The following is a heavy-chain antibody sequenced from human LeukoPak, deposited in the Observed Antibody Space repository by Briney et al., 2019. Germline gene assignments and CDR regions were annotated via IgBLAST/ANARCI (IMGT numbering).Heavy chain of an antibody. CDR3: ARKTVGAKNWFDP. CDR1: GFTFSDYW. CDR2: INGDGSST. V-gene: IGHV3-74*01. Sequence: PGGSLRLSCAASGFTFSDYWMHWVRQAPGKGLVWVARINGDGSSTTYVESVRGRFTISRDNAKNSLCLQMNSLRADDSAVYYCARKTVGAKNWFDPWGQGTLVTVSS. J-gene: IGHJ5*02. D-gene: IGHD1-26*01.